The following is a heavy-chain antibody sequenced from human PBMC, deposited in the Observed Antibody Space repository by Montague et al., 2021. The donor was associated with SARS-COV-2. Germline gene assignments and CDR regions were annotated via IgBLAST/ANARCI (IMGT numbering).Heavy chain of an antibody. J-gene: IGHJ4*02. D-gene: IGHD3-22*01. CDR2: IYSGGTT. CDR3: ARAETYDSTGPLFY. CDR1: GFTVNKNY. V-gene: IGHV3-53*01. Sequence: SLRLSCAASGFTVNKNYMSWVRQAPGKGLEWVPAIYSGGTTYYGDSVKGRFTISRDNSKNTLYPQMNSLRAEDTAVYYCARAETYDSTGPLFYWGQGTLVNVSS.